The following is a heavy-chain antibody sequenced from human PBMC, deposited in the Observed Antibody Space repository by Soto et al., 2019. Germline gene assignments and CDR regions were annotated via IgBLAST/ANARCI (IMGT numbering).Heavy chain of an antibody. CDR3: ARTESYGDYFAY. J-gene: IGHJ4*02. Sequence: SETLSLTCTVSGGSISSYYWSWIRQPPGKGLEWIGYIYYSGSTNYNPSLKSRVTISVDTSKNQFSLKLSSVTAADTAVYYCARTESYGDYFAYWGQGTLVTVSS. CDR2: IYYSGST. V-gene: IGHV4-59*01. CDR1: GGSISSYY. D-gene: IGHD4-17*01.